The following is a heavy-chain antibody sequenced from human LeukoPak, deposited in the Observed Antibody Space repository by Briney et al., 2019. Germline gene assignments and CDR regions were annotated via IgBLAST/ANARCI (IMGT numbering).Heavy chain of an antibody. D-gene: IGHD3-10*01. CDR1: GGSISSYY. CDR3: ARDQWFGELIV. Sequence: SETLSLTCTVSGGSISSYYRSWIRQPPGKGLEWIGYIYYSGSTNYNPSLKSRVTISVDTSKNQFSLKLSSVTAADTAVYYCARDQWFGELIVWGQGTLVTVSS. V-gene: IGHV4-59*01. CDR2: IYYSGST. J-gene: IGHJ4*02.